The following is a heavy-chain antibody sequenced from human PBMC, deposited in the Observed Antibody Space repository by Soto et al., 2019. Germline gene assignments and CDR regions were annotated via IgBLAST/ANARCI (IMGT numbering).Heavy chain of an antibody. CDR1: GYSFTSYW. V-gene: IGHV5-51*01. Sequence: GESLKISCKGSGYSFTSYWIGWVRQMPGKGLEWMGIIYPGDSDTRYSPSFQGQVTISADKSISTAYLQWSSLKASDTAMYYCETRAGHSRSWYKSAPRSGMDVWGQGTTVTVT. CDR3: ETRAGHSRSWYKSAPRSGMDV. D-gene: IGHD6-13*01. J-gene: IGHJ6*02. CDR2: IYPGDSDT.